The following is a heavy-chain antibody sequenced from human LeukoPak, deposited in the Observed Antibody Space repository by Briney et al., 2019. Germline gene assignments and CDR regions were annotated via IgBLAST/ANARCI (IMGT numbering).Heavy chain of an antibody. CDR2: ISYDGSNK. D-gene: IGHD3-10*01. V-gene: IGHV3-30-3*01. CDR1: GFTFSRYA. J-gene: IGHJ4*02. Sequence: GSLRLSCAASGFTFSRYAMHWVRQAPGKGLEWVAVISYDGSNKYYVDSVKGRFTISRDNSKNTLYLQMNSLRAEDTAVYYCARDLGSEGITIDYWGQGTLVTVSS. CDR3: ARDLGSEGITIDY.